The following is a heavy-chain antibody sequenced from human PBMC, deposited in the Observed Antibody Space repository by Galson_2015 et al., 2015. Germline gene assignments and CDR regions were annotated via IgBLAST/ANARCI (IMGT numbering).Heavy chain of an antibody. Sequence: SLRLSCAATGFTFSNAWMSWVRQAPGKGLEWVGRIKSKTDGGTTDYAAPVKGRFTISRDDSKNTLYLQMNSLKSEDTAVYYCTTDETLTGYYIYSTIYYYGMDVWGQGTTVTVSS. CDR2: IKSKTDGGTT. D-gene: IGHD3-9*01. CDR1: GFTFSNAW. CDR3: TTDETLTGYYIYSTIYYYGMDV. J-gene: IGHJ6*02. V-gene: IGHV3-15*01.